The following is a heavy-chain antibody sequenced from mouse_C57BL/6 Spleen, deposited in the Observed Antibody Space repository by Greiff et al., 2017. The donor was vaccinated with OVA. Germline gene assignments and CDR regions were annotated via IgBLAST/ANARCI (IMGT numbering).Heavy chain of an antibody. CDR3: ARENDYVGYAMDY. Sequence: VKLMESGPGLVAPSQSLSITCTVSGFSLTSYGVHWVRQPPGKGLEWLVVIWSDGSTTYNSALKSRLSISKDNSKSQVFLKMNSLHTDDTAMYYCARENDYVGYAMDYWGQGTSVTVSS. J-gene: IGHJ4*01. CDR2: IWSDGST. V-gene: IGHV2-6*03. D-gene: IGHD2-4*01. CDR1: GFSLTSYG.